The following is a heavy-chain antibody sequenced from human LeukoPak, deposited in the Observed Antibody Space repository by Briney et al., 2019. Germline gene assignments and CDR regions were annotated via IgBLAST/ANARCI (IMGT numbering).Heavy chain of an antibody. CDR2: IYYSGST. J-gene: IGHJ4*02. CDR1: GCSISRYY. CDR3: ARTVSYYGSGLSDY. D-gene: IGHD3-10*01. Sequence: SETLSLTCTVSGCSISRYYWSWIRQLPGKGLEWIGYIYYSGSTNYNPSLKSRVTISVDTSKNQFSLKLSSVTAADTAVYYCARTVSYYGSGLSDYWGQGTLVTVSS. V-gene: IGHV4-59*01.